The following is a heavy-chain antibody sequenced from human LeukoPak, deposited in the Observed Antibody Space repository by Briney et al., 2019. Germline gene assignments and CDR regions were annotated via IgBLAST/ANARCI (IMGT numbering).Heavy chain of an antibody. V-gene: IGHV1-18*04. D-gene: IGHD1-26*01. CDR3: ARVIVAGALM. Sequence: ASVKVPCKASGYTFSNFGITWVRQAPGQGLEWMGWISAYSGNTNYAQKLHGRVTMTTDTSTNTTYMELRSLRSDDTAVYYCARVIVAGALMWGQGTLVTVSS. CDR1: GYTFSNFG. J-gene: IGHJ4*02. CDR2: ISAYSGNT.